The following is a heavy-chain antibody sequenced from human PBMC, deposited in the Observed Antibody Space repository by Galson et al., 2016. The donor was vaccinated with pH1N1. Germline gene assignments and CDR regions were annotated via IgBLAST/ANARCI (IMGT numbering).Heavy chain of an antibody. D-gene: IGHD6-19*01. CDR3: AKDKRSGWSVVGGFMDH. Sequence: SLRLSCAVSGFKFRSYAMNWVRQAPGKGPEWVSVISGGGTIHYADSVRGRFTISRDNSNNTAYLQMNSLRAEDTGVYYCAKDKRSGWSVVGGFMDHWGQGTLVTVSS. CDR1: GFKFRSYA. J-gene: IGHJ4*02. V-gene: IGHV3-23*01. CDR2: ISGGGTI.